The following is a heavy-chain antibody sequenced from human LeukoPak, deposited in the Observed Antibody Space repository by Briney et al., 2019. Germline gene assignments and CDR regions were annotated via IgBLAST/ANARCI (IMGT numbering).Heavy chain of an antibody. J-gene: IGHJ4*02. CDR1: GGSVSSDNYY. Sequence: PSETLSLTCTVSGGSVSSDNYYWTWIRQPPGKGLEWIGCTHYTGNSNYNPSLKSRVTISLDTSKNQFSLKLSSVTAADTAVYYCARGYYLPKTAEVGTTALFDYWGQGTLVTVSS. V-gene: IGHV4-61*01. CDR3: ARGYYLPKTAEVGTTALFDY. D-gene: IGHD1-1*01. CDR2: THYTGNS.